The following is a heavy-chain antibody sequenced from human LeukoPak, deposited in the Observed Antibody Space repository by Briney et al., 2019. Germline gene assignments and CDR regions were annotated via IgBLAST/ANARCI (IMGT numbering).Heavy chain of an antibody. CDR2: ISYDGSNK. Sequence: SGGSLRLSCAASGFTFSSYAMHWVRQAPGKGLEWVAVISYDGSNKYYADSVKGRFTISRDNSKNTLYLQMNSLRAEDTAVYHCARDDNAVVDYWGQGTLVTVSS. D-gene: IGHD2-8*01. CDR3: ARDDNAVVDY. CDR1: GFTFSSYA. J-gene: IGHJ4*02. V-gene: IGHV3-30*04.